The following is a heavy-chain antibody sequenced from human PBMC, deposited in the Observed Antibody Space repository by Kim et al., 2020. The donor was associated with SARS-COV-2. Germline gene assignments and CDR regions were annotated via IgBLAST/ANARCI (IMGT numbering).Heavy chain of an antibody. V-gene: IGHV1-69*04. D-gene: IGHD3-10*01. J-gene: IGHJ6*02. CDR3: ARGGVIATYYYYGMDF. CDR1: GGTFSSYA. Sequence: SVKVSCKASGGTFSSYAITWVRQAPGQGLEWMGRIIPTLGIANHAQKFQGRVTVTADTPTSTAYMELSSLRSEDTAVYYCARGGVIATYYYYGMDFWGQ. CDR2: IIPTLGIA.